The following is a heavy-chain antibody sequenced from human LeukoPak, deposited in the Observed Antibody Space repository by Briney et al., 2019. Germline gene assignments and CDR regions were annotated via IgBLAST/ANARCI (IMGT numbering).Heavy chain of an antibody. CDR1: GGSISSGDYY. J-gene: IGHJ4*02. V-gene: IGHV4-30-4*08. D-gene: IGHD3-3*01. Sequence: PSQTLSLTCTVSGGSISSGDYYWSWIRQPPGKGLEWIGYIYYSGSTYYNPSLKSRVTISVDTSKNQFSLKLSSVTAADTAVYYCARLPRITIFGVVAYWGQGTLVTVSS. CDR3: ARLPRITIFGVVAY. CDR2: IYYSGST.